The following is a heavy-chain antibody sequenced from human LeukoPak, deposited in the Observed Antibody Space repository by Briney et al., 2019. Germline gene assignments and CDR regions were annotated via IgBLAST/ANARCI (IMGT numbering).Heavy chain of an antibody. CDR3: ASRSSSGWYSIDY. V-gene: IGHV3-30-3*01. J-gene: IGHJ4*02. D-gene: IGHD6-19*01. CDR2: ISYDGSNK. Sequence: GGSLRLSCAASGFTFSSYAMSWVRQAPGKGLEWVAVISYDGSNKYYADSVKGRFTISRDNSKNTLYLQMNSLRAEDTAVYYCASRSSSGWYSIDYWGQGTLVTVSS. CDR1: GFTFSSYA.